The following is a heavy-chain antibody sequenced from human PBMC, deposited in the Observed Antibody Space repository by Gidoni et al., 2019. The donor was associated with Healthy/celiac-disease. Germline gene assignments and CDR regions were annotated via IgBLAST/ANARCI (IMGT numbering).Heavy chain of an antibody. V-gene: IGHV3-64D*09. CDR2: ISSNGGST. J-gene: IGHJ4*02. CDR3: VKGDDSSGYYHYYFDY. CDR1: GFTFSSYA. D-gene: IGHD3-22*01. Sequence: EVQLVESGGGLVQPGGSLRLSCSASGFTFSSYAMHWVRQAPGKGLEYVSAISSNGGSTYYADSVKGRFTISRDNSKNTLYLQMSSLRAEDTAVYYCVKGDDSSGYYHYYFDYWGQGTLVTVSS.